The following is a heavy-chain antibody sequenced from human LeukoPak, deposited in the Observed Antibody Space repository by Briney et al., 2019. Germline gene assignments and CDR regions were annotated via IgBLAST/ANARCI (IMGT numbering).Heavy chain of an antibody. J-gene: IGHJ4*02. CDR1: GFTFNSYS. CDR2: IKQNGSEK. CDR3: ADPGVGY. D-gene: IGHD2-8*01. Sequence: GGSLRLSCAASGFTFNSYSMNWVRQAPGKGLEWVANIKQNGSEKSYVDSVKGRFIISRDNAKNSLYLEMNSLRAEDTAVYYCADPGVGYWGQGTLVTVSS. V-gene: IGHV3-7*01.